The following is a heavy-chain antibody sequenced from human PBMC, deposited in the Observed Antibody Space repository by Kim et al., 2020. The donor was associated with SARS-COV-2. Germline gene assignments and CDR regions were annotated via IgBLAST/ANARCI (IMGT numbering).Heavy chain of an antibody. CDR1: GFTFNKFV. D-gene: IGHD4-17*01. CDR2: IRGDDDTT. V-gene: IGHV3-23*01. Sequence: GGSLRLSCAGSGFTFNKFVMRWVRQAPGEGLEWVSSIRGDDDTTYYADSVKGRFTISRDNSRDTLYLQMSSLRADDTALYYCTTAVGSYFEYWGQGALVTVSS. CDR3: TTAVGSYFEY. J-gene: IGHJ4*02.